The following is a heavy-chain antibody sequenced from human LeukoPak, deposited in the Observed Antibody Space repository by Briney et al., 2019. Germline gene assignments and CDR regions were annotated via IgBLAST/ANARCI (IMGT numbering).Heavy chain of an antibody. J-gene: IGHJ5*02. Sequence: SETLSLTCTVSGGSISSYYWSWIRQPPGKGLEWIGYIYYSGSTNYNPSLKSRVTISVDTSKNQFSLKLSSVTAADTAVYYCAREYAGSMSRWFDPWGQGTLVTVSS. CDR1: GGSISSYY. CDR3: AREYAGSMSRWFDP. V-gene: IGHV4-59*12. D-gene: IGHD3-10*01. CDR2: IYYSGST.